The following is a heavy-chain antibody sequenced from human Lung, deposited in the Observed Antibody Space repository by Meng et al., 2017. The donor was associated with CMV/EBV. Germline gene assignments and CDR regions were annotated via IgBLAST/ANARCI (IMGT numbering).Heavy chain of an antibody. CDR3: TTDSGYGYVWGSYQLLGY. J-gene: IGHJ4*02. V-gene: IGHV3-15*01. D-gene: IGHD3-16*01. CDR2: VKSKTDGGTT. Sequence: LSLTXAASGFTFSNAWMSWVRQAPGKGLEWVGRVKSKTDGGTTDYAAPVKGRFTISRDDSKSTLYLQMNSLKTEDTAVYYCTTDSGYGYVWGSYQLLGYWGQGTLVTVSS. CDR1: GFTFSNAW.